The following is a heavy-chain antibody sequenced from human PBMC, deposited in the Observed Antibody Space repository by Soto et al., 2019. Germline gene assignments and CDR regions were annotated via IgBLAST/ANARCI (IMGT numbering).Heavy chain of an antibody. CDR3: ARDSPEYGTGSPLES. Sequence: GGSLRLSCAGSGFSVSRSYMNWVRQAPGKGLEWLSIIYSGGSTKYADSVKDRFTISRDISKNTVYLHMDRLRAEDTAVYYCARDSPEYGTGSPLESWGQGTLVTVSS. CDR2: IYSGGST. V-gene: IGHV3-53*01. CDR1: GFSVSRSY. J-gene: IGHJ4*02. D-gene: IGHD3-10*01.